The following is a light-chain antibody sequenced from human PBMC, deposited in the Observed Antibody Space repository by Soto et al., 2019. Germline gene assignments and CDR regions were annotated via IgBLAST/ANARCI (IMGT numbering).Light chain of an antibody. Sequence: IVLTQSPGTLSLSPGERATLSCRASQSVRNNNLAWYQQKPGQAPRLLIYGASTRATGIPDRFSGSGSGAVFPLTISRREPEDCAVYYCQQVGVAVTSVGQGTKVEIK. J-gene: IGKJ1*01. CDR2: GAS. CDR1: QSVRNNN. CDR3: QQVGVAVTS. V-gene: IGKV3-20*01.